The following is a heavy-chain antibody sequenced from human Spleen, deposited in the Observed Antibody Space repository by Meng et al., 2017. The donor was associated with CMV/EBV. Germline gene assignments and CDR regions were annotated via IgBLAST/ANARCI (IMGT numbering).Heavy chain of an antibody. D-gene: IGHD3-3*01. CDR1: GFTCSSYA. Sequence: SCAASGFTCSSYAMSWVRQAPGKGLEWVSAISGSGGSTYYADSVKGRFTISRDNSKNTLYLQMNSLRAEDTAVYYCASDDFWSGYPKWGQGTLVTVSS. CDR3: ASDDFWSGYPK. J-gene: IGHJ4*02. V-gene: IGHV3-23*01. CDR2: ISGSGGST.